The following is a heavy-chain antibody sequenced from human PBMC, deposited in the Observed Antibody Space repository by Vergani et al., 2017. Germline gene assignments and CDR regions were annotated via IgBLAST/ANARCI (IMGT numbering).Heavy chain of an antibody. CDR1: GGTFSSYA. Sequence: QLLQSGAEVKNPGSSVKVSCKASGGTFSSYAISWVRQAPGQGLEWMGGIIPIFGTANYAQKFQGRVTITADESTSTAYMELSSLRSEDTAVYYCARDISITMVRGVITLDYWGQGTLVTVSS. J-gene: IGHJ4*02. CDR2: IIPIFGTA. CDR3: ARDISITMVRGVITLDY. V-gene: IGHV1-69*12. D-gene: IGHD3-10*01.